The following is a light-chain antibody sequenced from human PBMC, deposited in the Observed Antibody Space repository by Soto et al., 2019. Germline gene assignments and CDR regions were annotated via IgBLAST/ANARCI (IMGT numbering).Light chain of an antibody. V-gene: IGLV2-14*01. J-gene: IGLJ1*01. Sequence: QSVLTQPASVSGSPGQSITISCTGTSSDVGGYNYVSWYQQHPGKAPKLMIYEVSNRPSGVSNRFSGSKSGNTASLTISGLQAEDEADYYCSSYTSSSTLCVFGTGTK. CDR1: SSDVGGYNY. CDR2: EVS. CDR3: SSYTSSSTLCV.